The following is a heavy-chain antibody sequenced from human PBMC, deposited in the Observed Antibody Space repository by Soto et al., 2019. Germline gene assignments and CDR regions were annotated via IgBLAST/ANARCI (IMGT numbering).Heavy chain of an antibody. CDR1: GFTFSSYS. Sequence: EVQLVESGGGLVQPGGSLRLSCAASGFTFSSYSMNWVRQAPGKGLEWVSSISNSSSYIYYADSVKGRFTISRDNAKNSLCLRMNSLSTEETAVYYCARAIWVDVAAGATMYYYYGMDVWGQGTTVTVSS. D-gene: IGHD1-26*01. J-gene: IGHJ6*02. CDR2: ISNSSSYI. V-gene: IGHV3-21*01. CDR3: ARAIWVDVAAGATMYYYYGMDV.